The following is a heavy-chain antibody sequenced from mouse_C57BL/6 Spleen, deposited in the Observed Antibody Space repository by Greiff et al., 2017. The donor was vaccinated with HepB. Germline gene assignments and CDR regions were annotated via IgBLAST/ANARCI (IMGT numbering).Heavy chain of an antibody. J-gene: IGHJ1*03. Sequence: EVMLVESEGGLVQPGSSMKLSCTASGFTFSDYYMAWVRQVPEKGLEWVANINYDGSSTYYLDSLKSRFIISRDNEKNILYLQMSSLKSEDTATYYCARAYYGSSYDWYFDVWGTGTTVTVSS. V-gene: IGHV5-16*01. D-gene: IGHD1-1*01. CDR3: ARAYYGSSYDWYFDV. CDR2: INYDGSST. CDR1: GFTFSDYY.